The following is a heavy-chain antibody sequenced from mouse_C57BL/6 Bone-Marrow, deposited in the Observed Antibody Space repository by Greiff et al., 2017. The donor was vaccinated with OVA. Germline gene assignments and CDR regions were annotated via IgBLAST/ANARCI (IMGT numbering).Heavy chain of an antibody. J-gene: IGHJ2*01. CDR1: GYSITSGYY. V-gene: IGHV3-6*01. D-gene: IGHD1-1*01. Sequence: EVKLQESGPGLVKPSQSLSLTCSVTGYSITSGYYWNWIRQFPGNKLEWMGYISYDGSNNYNPSLKNRISITRDTSKNQFFLKLNSVTTEDTATYYCASYYYGSSPYYFDYWGQGTTRTVSS. CDR2: ISYDGSN. CDR3: ASYYYGSSPYYFDY.